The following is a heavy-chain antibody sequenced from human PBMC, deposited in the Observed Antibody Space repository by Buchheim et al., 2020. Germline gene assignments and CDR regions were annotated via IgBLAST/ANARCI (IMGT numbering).Heavy chain of an antibody. CDR3: ARDGGYCSSTSCYWNWFDP. V-gene: IGHV3-30*04. J-gene: IGHJ5*02. Sequence: QVQLVESGGGVVQPGRSLRLSCAASGFTFSSYAMHWVRQAPGKGLEWVAVISYDGSNKYYADSVKGRFTISRDNSKTTLYLQMNSLRAEDTAVYYCARDGGYCSSTSCYWNWFDPWGQGTL. D-gene: IGHD2-2*01. CDR2: ISYDGSNK. CDR1: GFTFSSYA.